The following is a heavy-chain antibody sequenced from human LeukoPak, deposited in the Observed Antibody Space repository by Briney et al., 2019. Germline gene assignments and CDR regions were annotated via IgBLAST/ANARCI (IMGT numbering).Heavy chain of an antibody. D-gene: IGHD2-15*01. J-gene: IGHJ3*02. CDR1: GGSISSGDYY. V-gene: IGHV4-30-4*08. Sequence: SETLSLTCTVSGGSISSGDYYWSWIRQPPGTGLEWIGYIYYSGSTYHNPSLKSRVTISVDTSKNQSSLKLSSVTAADTAVYYCGSDQRQIGAFDIWGQGTMVTVSS. CDR3: GSDQRQIGAFDI. CDR2: IYYSGST.